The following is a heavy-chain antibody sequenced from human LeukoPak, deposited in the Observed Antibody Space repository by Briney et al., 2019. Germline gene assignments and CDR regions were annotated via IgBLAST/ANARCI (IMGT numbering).Heavy chain of an antibody. V-gene: IGHV1-2*02. CDR3: ARASYYYDKSGYDY. Sequence: ASVKVSCKASGYTFIGYHIHWVRQAPGQGLEWMGWINPDIDDTKYPQKFQGRVTLTRDTSINTAFMEVHRLRSDDTAIYYCARASYYYDKSGYDYWGQGTLVTVSS. CDR1: GYTFIGYH. D-gene: IGHD3-22*01. J-gene: IGHJ4*02. CDR2: INPDIDDT.